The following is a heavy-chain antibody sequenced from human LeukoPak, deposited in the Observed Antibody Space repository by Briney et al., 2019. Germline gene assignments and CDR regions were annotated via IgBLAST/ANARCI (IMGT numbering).Heavy chain of an antibody. CDR2: ISSSGSNI. CDR3: ARRRDFIDY. J-gene: IGHJ4*02. D-gene: IGHD3/OR15-3a*01. V-gene: IGHV3-11*01. CDR1: GFTLSDYY. Sequence: GGSLRLSCAASGFTLSDYYMSWVRLAPGKGLEWVSYISSSGSNIYYADSVKGRFAISRDNAKNSLYLQMNSLRAEDTAVYYCARRRDFIDYWGQGTLVTVSS.